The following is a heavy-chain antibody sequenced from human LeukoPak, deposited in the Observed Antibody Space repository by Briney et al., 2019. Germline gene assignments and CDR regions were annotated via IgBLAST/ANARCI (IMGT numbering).Heavy chain of an antibody. CDR1: GFTFSSYA. CDR3: AKDKSFTIFGVVIIIYYMDV. V-gene: IGHV3-23*01. D-gene: IGHD3-3*01. Sequence: GGSLRLSCAASGFTFSSYAMSWVRQAPGKGLEWVSAISGSGGSTYYADSVKGRFTISRDNSKNTLYLQMNSLRAEDTAVYYCAKDKSFTIFGVVIIIYYMDVWGKGTTVTVS. J-gene: IGHJ6*03. CDR2: ISGSGGST.